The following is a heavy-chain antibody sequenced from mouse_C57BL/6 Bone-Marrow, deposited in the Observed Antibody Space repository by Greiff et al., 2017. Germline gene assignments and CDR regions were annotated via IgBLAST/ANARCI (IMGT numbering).Heavy chain of an antibody. J-gene: IGHJ4*01. D-gene: IGHD2-2*01. Sequence: QVHVKQPGAELVKPGASVKLSCKASGYTFTSYWMHWVKQRPGRGLEWIGRIDPNSGGTKYNEKFKSKATLTVDKPSSTAYMQLSSLTSEDSAVYYCARAGSTMVTTEAMDYWGQGTSVTVSS. V-gene: IGHV1-72*01. CDR3: ARAGSTMVTTEAMDY. CDR2: IDPNSGGT. CDR1: GYTFTSYW.